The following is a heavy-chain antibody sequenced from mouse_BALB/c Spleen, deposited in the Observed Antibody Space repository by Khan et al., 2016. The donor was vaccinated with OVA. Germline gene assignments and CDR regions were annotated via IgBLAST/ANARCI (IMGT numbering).Heavy chain of an antibody. V-gene: IGHV3-2*02. Sequence: EVQLQESGPGLVKPSQSLSLTCTVTGYSITSDYAWNWIRQFPGNKLEWMGHISYSGNTKYNPSLKSRISITRDTSKNQFFLQLNSVTTEDTATYYCARIYGGDFDYWGQGTTLTV. CDR1: GYSITSDYA. CDR3: ARIYGGDFDY. J-gene: IGHJ2*01. CDR2: ISYSGNT. D-gene: IGHD1-1*01.